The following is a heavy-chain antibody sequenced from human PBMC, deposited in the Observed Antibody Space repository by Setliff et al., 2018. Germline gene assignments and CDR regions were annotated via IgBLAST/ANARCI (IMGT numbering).Heavy chain of an antibody. Sequence: SETLSLTCAVYGGSFSGYYWSWIRQPPGKGLEWIGEINHSGSTNYNPSLKSRVTMSVDTSKNHVSLKLSSVTAADTAVYYCARAHTWSLPNDNSGYPGWFDPWGQGTLVTVSS. V-gene: IGHV4-34*01. CDR2: INHSGST. J-gene: IGHJ5*02. CDR1: GGSFSGYY. D-gene: IGHD3-22*01. CDR3: ARAHTWSLPNDNSGYPGWFDP.